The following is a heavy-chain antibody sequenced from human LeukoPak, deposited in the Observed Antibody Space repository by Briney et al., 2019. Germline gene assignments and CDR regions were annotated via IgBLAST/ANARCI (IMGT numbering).Heavy chain of an antibody. CDR2: IKQDGSEK. J-gene: IGHJ6*03. CDR1: GFSFSSYW. CDR3: TRVMRIPGAYYYYYYMDV. V-gene: IGHV3-7*03. D-gene: IGHD3-16*01. Sequence: HPGGSLRLSCAASGFSFSSYWMSWVRQASGKGLEWVGNIKQDGSEKDYVDSVKGRFTISRDNAKNSLYLQMNSLKTEDTAVYYCTRVMRIPGAYYYYYYMDVWGKGTTVTISS.